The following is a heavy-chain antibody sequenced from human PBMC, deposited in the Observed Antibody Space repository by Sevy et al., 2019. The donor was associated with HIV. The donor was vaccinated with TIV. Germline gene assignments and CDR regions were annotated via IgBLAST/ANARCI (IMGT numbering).Heavy chain of an antibody. CDR3: ATVGLGYYSGSSYYQGDWFDP. CDR2: LDPGNGEI. Sequence: ASVKVSCKVFGYSPRKLSMHWVRQAPGKGLEWMGSLDPGNGEITYAQTLQGRVTMTEDTSTDTAYMELSSLTSEDTATYYCATVGLGYYSGSSYYQGDWFDPWGQGTLVTVSS. V-gene: IGHV1-24*01. J-gene: IGHJ5*02. CDR1: GYSPRKLS. D-gene: IGHD2-15*01.